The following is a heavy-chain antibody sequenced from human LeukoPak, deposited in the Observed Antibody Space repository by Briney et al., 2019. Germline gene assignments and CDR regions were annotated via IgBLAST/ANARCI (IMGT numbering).Heavy chain of an antibody. V-gene: IGHV1-18*01. CDR3: AGDAGRGVVLD. CDR2: ISAYNGNA. Sequence: ASVKVSCKASGYTFTSYGISWVRQAPGQGLEWMGWISAYNGNANYAQKLQGRVTMTTDPSTSTAYMELRSLRSDDTAVYDCAGDAGRGVVLDWGQGTLVTVSS. J-gene: IGHJ4*02. D-gene: IGHD2-15*01. CDR1: GYTFTSYG.